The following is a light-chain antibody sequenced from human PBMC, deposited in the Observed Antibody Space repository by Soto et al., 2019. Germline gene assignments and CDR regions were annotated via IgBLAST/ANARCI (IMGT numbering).Light chain of an antibody. CDR1: KLGDKY. V-gene: IGLV3-1*01. CDR2: QHS. Sequence: SYELTQPPSVSVSPGQTASITCSGDKLGDKYTCWYQQKPGQSPVLVIYQHSQRPSGIPERFSGSISGNTATLTISGTQAMDEADYYCQAWDSSTDVVFGGGTKLTVL. J-gene: IGLJ2*01. CDR3: QAWDSSTDVV.